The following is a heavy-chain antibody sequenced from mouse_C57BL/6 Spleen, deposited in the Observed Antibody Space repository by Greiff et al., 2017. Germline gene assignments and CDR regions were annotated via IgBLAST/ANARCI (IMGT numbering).Heavy chain of an antibody. CDR3: AREAVVPFDY. Sequence: DVKLQESGGGLVKPGGSLKLSCAASGFTFSDYGMHWVRQAPEKGLEWVAYISSGSSTIYYADTVKGRFTISRDNAKNTLFLQMTSLRSEDTAMYYCAREAVVPFDYWGQGTTLTVSS. CDR2: ISSGSSTI. D-gene: IGHD1-1*01. V-gene: IGHV5-17*01. CDR1: GFTFSDYG. J-gene: IGHJ2*01.